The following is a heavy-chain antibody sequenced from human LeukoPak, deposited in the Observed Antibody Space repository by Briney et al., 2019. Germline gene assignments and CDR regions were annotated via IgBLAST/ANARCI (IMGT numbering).Heavy chain of an antibody. CDR3: ARSLIPGRWYFDL. D-gene: IGHD3-16*01. Sequence: GESLRLSCAVSGFTFSSFPFHWVRQAPGKGREWVAAISTDGSYKYHGDSVKGRFTISRDNPMNTLYLQMNGLRPDDTAVYYCARSLIPGRWYFDLWGRGTLVTVSS. J-gene: IGHJ2*01. V-gene: IGHV3-30*04. CDR2: ISTDGSYK. CDR1: GFTFSSFP.